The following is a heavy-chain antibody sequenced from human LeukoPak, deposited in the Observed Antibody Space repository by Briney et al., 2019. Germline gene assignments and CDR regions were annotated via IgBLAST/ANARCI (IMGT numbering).Heavy chain of an antibody. D-gene: IGHD3-10*01. Sequence: GESLKISCQASGYTFTTYWIGWVRQMPGKGLECMGIIYPDDSDTTYSPSFQGQVTISADKSFSTAYLQWSSLKASDAAIYYCARLGGDTYYFGSASYPNWYFDLWGRGTLVTVSS. J-gene: IGHJ2*01. CDR3: ARLGGDTYYFGSASYPNWYFDL. CDR1: GYTFTTYW. V-gene: IGHV5-51*01. CDR2: IYPDDSDT.